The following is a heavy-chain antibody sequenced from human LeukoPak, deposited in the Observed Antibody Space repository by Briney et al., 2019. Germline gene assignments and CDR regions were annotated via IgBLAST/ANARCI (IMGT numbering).Heavy chain of an antibody. CDR2: ITASGGST. CDR3: ARDYPTSGIVTIFDC. V-gene: IGHV3-23*01. D-gene: IGHD1-1*01. CDR1: GFTFNNYA. Sequence: GGSLRLSCASSGFTFNNYAMTWVRQALGKGLEWVSSITASGGSTYCADSVKGRFTISRDNSKNTLYLQMSSLRAEDTAVYYCARDYPTSGIVTIFDCWGQGTLVTVSS. J-gene: IGHJ4*02.